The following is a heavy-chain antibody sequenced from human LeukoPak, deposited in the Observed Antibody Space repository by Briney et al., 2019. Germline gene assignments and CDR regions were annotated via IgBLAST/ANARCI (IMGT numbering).Heavy chain of an antibody. D-gene: IGHD6-19*01. Sequence: SGTLSLTCTVSGGSISGYCWDWIRQPPGKGLEWIGYICHSGSTNSNPSLKSRVTLSVDTSKNQFSLRLTSLTAADTAVYFCAREMTYTGGWGPFDYWGPGALLTVSS. V-gene: IGHV4-59*01. J-gene: IGHJ4*02. CDR1: GGSISGYC. CDR2: ICHSGST. CDR3: AREMTYTGGWGPFDY.